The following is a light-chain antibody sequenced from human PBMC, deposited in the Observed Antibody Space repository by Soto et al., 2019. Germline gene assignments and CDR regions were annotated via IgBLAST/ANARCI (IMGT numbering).Light chain of an antibody. Sequence: EIVMTQSPGTLSGSTGEGATLSCRASQSVDSNLAWYQQKPGQAPRLLIYGASTRPTGIPDRFSGSGSGTEFTLTISSLQSEDFAVYYCQQYDSWPLTFGGGTKVEIK. V-gene: IGKV3D-15*01. CDR2: GAS. CDR3: QQYDSWPLT. CDR1: QSVDSN. J-gene: IGKJ4*01.